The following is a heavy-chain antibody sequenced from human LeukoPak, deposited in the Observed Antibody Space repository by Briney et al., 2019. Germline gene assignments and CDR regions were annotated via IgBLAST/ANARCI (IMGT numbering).Heavy chain of an antibody. V-gene: IGHV4-59*08. Sequence: SETLSLTCTVSGGSISTYYWSWIRQPPGKGLEWIGYIYYSGTTNYNPSLRSRVTISVDTSKNQFSLKLSSVTAADTAVYYCARGPNYPSPSPFDYWGQGTLVTVSS. CDR3: ARGPNYPSPSPFDY. J-gene: IGHJ4*02. CDR2: IYYSGTT. CDR1: GGSISTYY. D-gene: IGHD5-24*01.